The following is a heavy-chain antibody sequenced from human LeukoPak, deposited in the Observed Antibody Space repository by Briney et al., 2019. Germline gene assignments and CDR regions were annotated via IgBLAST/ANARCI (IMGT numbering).Heavy chain of an antibody. Sequence: ASVKVSCKASGYTFTSHDINWVRQATGQGLEWMGWMSPNSGDTGYAQKFQGRVTMTSDSSISAAYMELSSLRSEDTAIYYCVRTPPNWGFDYWGQGTLVTVSS. D-gene: IGHD7-27*01. CDR1: GYTFTSHD. J-gene: IGHJ4*02. CDR3: VRTPPNWGFDY. CDR2: MSPNSGDT. V-gene: IGHV1-8*01.